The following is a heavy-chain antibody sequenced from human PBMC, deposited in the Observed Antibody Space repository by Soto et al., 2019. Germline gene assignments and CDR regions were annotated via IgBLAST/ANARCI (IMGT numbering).Heavy chain of an antibody. Sequence: QVQLVRSGAEVKKPGSSVKVSCKASGGTFSSYTIGWVRQAPGQGLEWMGRIIPILGIANYAQKFQGRVTITADKSTSTAYMELSSLRSEDTAVYYCARGAGYSNFDYWGQGTLVTVSS. D-gene: IGHD5-18*01. CDR3: ARGAGYSNFDY. CDR2: IIPILGIA. J-gene: IGHJ4*02. CDR1: GGTFSSYT. V-gene: IGHV1-69*02.